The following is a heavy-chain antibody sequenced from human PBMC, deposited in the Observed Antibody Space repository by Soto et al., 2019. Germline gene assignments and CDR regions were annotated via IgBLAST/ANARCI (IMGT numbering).Heavy chain of an antibody. CDR3: AREPATAKPEGVDF. D-gene: IGHD1-1*01. V-gene: IGHV1-2*02. J-gene: IGHJ4*02. Sequence: ASVKVSCKASGGTLNNYAINWVRQAPGQGLEWMGWINPNSGGTKYAPKFQGGVTMTRDTSITTAYMELSRLRSGDTAVYYCAREPATAKPEGVDFWGQGTLVTVSS. CDR1: GGTLNNYA. CDR2: INPNSGGT.